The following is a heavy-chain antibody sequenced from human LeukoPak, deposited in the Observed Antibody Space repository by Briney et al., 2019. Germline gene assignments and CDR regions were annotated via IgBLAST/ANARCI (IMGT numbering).Heavy chain of an antibody. CDR1: GFTFSSYA. V-gene: IGHV3-23*01. D-gene: IGHD2-2*01. J-gene: IGHJ4*02. CDR2: ISGSGGST. CDR3: AKDRQPRSYYFDY. Sequence: PGGSLRLSCSASGFTFSSYAMGWVRQAPGKGLEWVSAISGSGGSTYYADSVKGRFTISRDNSKNTLYLQMNSLRAEDTAVYYCAKDRQPRSYYFDYWGQGTLVTVSS.